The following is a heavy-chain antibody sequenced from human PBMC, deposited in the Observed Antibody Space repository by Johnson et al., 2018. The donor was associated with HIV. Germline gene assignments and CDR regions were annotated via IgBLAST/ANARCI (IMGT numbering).Heavy chain of an antibody. CDR1: GFTFSDYY. V-gene: IGHV3-11*04. Sequence: QVQLVESGGGLVKPGGSLRLSCAASGFTFSDYYMSWIRQAPGKGLEWVSDISSSGSTIYYADSVKVRSPISRDNVKNSLYLQINSLRVEDTAVYYCARIPGSGWEHDGFDLWGQGTMVTVSS. CDR2: ISSSGSTI. D-gene: IGHD6-19*01. J-gene: IGHJ3*01. CDR3: ARIPGSGWEHDGFDL.